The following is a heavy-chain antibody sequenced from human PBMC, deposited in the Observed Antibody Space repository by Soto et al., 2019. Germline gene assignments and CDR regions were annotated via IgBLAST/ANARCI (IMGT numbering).Heavy chain of an antibody. V-gene: IGHV1-69*18. Sequence: QVQLVQSGAEVKKPGSSVTVSCKASGGTFSSYAISWVRQAPGQGLEWMGRIIPFIGTANYAQKFQGRVKITADESTSTAYMELTSLRSEDTAVYYCARVVMTTVPASYYDGMDVWGQGTTVTVSS. D-gene: IGHD4-4*01. CDR3: ARVVMTTVPASYYDGMDV. J-gene: IGHJ6*02. CDR2: IIPFIGTA. CDR1: GGTFSSYA.